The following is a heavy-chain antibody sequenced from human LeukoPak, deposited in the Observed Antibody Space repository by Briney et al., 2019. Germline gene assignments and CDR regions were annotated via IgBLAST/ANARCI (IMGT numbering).Heavy chain of an antibody. Sequence: ASVKVSCKASGDTFTSYGISWVRQAPGQGLEWMGWISAYNGNTNYAQKLQGRVTMTTDTSTSTAYMELRSLRSEDTAVYYCARDQVGATHGSWGQGTLVTVSS. CDR3: ARDQVGATHGS. D-gene: IGHD1-26*01. CDR2: ISAYNGNT. J-gene: IGHJ5*02. V-gene: IGHV1-18*01. CDR1: GDTFTSYG.